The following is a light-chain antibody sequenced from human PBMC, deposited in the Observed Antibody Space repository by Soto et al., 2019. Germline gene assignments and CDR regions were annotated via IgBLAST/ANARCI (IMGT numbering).Light chain of an antibody. CDR3: QQRSNWPPNT. Sequence: EIVLTQSPATQSLSPGERATLSCRASQSVCSYLAWYQQKPGQAPRLLIYDASNRPTGIPDRFSGSGSGTDFTLTISSLEPEDFAVYYCQQRSNWPPNTFGQGTQVEIK. V-gene: IGKV3-11*01. CDR1: QSVCSY. J-gene: IGKJ5*01. CDR2: DAS.